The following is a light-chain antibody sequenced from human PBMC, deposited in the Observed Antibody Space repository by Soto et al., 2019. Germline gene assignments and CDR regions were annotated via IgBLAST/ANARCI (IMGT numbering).Light chain of an antibody. J-gene: IGKJ1*01. CDR1: QSISRN. CDR2: AAS. CDR3: QQYNNWPPT. V-gene: IGKV3-15*01. Sequence: IVMTQSPATLSVSPWERATLSCRASQSISRNLAWYQQKPGQAPRLLIYAASTRATGLPARFSGSGSGTEFTLTISSLQSEDFAVYYCQQYNNWPPTFGQGTKVDIK.